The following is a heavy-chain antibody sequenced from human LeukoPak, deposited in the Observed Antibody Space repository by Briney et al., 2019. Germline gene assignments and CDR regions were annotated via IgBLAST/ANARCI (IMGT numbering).Heavy chain of an antibody. Sequence: GGSLRLSCAASGFTFSSYGMHWVRQAPGKGLEWVAFIRYDGSNKYYADSVKGRFTISRDNSKNTLYLQMNSLRAEDTAVYYCAKARIVVVPAAIPYFDYWGQGTLVTVSS. J-gene: IGHJ4*02. V-gene: IGHV3-30*02. CDR2: IRYDGSNK. CDR3: AKARIVVVPAAIPYFDY. D-gene: IGHD2-2*01. CDR1: GFTFSSYG.